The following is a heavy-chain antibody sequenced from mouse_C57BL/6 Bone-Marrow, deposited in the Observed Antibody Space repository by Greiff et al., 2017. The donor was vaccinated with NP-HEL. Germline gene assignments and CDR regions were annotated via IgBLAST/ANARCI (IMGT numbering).Heavy chain of an antibody. Sequence: EVQLQESGPGLVKPSQTVFLTCTVTGISITTGNYRWSWIRPFPGNKLEWIGYIYYSGTITYNPSLTSRTTITRDTPKNQFFLEMNSLTAEDTATYYCARDRGNYYYAMDDWGQGTSVTVSS. CDR1: GISITTGNYR. V-gene: IGHV3-5*01. J-gene: IGHJ4*01. CDR2: IYYSGTI. CDR3: ARDRGNYYYAMDD. D-gene: IGHD2-1*01.